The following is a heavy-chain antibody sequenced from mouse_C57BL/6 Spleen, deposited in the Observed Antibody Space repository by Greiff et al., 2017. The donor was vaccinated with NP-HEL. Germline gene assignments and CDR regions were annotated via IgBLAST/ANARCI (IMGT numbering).Heavy chain of an antibody. V-gene: IGHV5-17*01. CDR1: GFTFSDYG. D-gene: IGHD1-1*01. CDR3: AKAIYYYGSSYGFDY. J-gene: IGHJ2*01. CDR2: ISSGSSTI. Sequence: DVKLVESGGGLVKPGGSLKLSCAASGFTFSDYGMHWVRQAPEKGLEWVAYISSGSSTIYYADTVKGRFTISRDNAKNTLFLQMTSLRSEDTAMYYCAKAIYYYGSSYGFDYWGQGTTLTVSS.